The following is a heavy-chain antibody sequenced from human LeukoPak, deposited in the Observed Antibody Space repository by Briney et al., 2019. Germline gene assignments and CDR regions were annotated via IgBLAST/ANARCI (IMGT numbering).Heavy chain of an antibody. D-gene: IGHD2-21*01. CDR1: GGSISSSSYY. V-gene: IGHV4-39*07. Sequence: ASETLSLTCTVSGGSISSSSYYWGWIRQPPGKGLEWIGSIYYSGSTYYNPSLKSRVTISVDTSKNQFSLKLSSVTAADTAVYYCARDTVEDWFDPWGQGTLVTVSS. J-gene: IGHJ5*02. CDR3: ARDTVEDWFDP. CDR2: IYYSGST.